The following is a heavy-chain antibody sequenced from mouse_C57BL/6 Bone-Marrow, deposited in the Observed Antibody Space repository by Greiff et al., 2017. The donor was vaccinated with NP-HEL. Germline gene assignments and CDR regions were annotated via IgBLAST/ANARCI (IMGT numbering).Heavy chain of an antibody. D-gene: IGHD1-1*01. CDR3: TTFLRDYAMDY. Sequence: EVKLVESGAELVRPGASVKLSCTASGFNIKDDYMHWVKQRPEQGLEWIGWIDPENGDTEYASKFQGKATITADTSSNTAYLQLSSLTSEDTAVYYCTTFLRDYAMDYWGQGTSGTVSS. CDR2: IDPENGDT. V-gene: IGHV14-4*01. J-gene: IGHJ4*01. CDR1: GFNIKDDY.